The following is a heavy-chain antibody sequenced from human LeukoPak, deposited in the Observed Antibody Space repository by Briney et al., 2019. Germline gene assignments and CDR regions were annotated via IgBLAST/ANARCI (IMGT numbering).Heavy chain of an antibody. J-gene: IGHJ3*02. Sequence: TGGSLRLSCAASGFTFSSYSMNWVRQAPGKGLEWVSYISSSSSTINYADSVRGRFTISGDSANNSLYLQMNSLRAEDTAVYYCARDIVDTAMVHDAFDIWGQGTMVTVSS. CDR1: GFTFSSYS. V-gene: IGHV3-48*01. CDR3: ARDIVDTAMVHDAFDI. D-gene: IGHD5-18*01. CDR2: ISSSSSTI.